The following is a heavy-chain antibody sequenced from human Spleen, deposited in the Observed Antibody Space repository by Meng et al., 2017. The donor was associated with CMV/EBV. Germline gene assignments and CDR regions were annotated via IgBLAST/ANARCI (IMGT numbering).Heavy chain of an antibody. Sequence: QLPLQESGPGLVKPSETLSLTCTVSGGSISSSSYYWGLIRQPPGKGLEWIGSIYYSGSTYYNPSLKSRVTISVDTSKNQFSLKLSSVTAADTAVYYCAREGHTNGVKFDYWGQGTLVTVSS. CDR2: IYYSGST. D-gene: IGHD2-8*01. CDR1: GGSISSSSYY. V-gene: IGHV4-39*07. CDR3: AREGHTNGVKFDY. J-gene: IGHJ4*02.